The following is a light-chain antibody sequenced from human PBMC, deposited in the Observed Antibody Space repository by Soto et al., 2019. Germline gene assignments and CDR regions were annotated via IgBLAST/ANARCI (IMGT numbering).Light chain of an antibody. CDR2: DNN. V-gene: IGLV1-51*01. CDR1: SYNIGNNY. CDR3: GTWDSSLSAGF. J-gene: IGLJ1*01. Sequence: QSVLTQPPSVSAAPGQKVTITCSGSSYNIGNNYVSWYKHLPGTAPKLLIYDNNKRPSGIPDRFSGSKSGTSATLGIIGLQTGDEADYYCGTWDSSLSAGFFGTRTKVTVL.